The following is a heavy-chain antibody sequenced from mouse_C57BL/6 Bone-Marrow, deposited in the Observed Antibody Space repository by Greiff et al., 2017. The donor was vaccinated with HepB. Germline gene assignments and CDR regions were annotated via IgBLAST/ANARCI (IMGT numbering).Heavy chain of an antibody. CDR2: IWGVGST. V-gene: IGHV2-6*01. CDR1: GFSLTSYG. CDR3: ASERWEGVYAMDY. D-gene: IGHD1-1*02. J-gene: IGHJ4*01. Sequence: QVHVKQSGPGLVAPSQSLSITCTVSGFSLTSYGVDWVRQSPGKGLEWLGVIWGVGSTNYNSALKSRLSISKDNSKGQVFLKMNSLQTNDTAIYYCASERWEGVYAMDYWGQGTSVTVSS.